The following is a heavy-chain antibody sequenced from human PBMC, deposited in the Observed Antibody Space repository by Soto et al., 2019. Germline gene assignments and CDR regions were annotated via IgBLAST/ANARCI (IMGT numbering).Heavy chain of an antibody. D-gene: IGHD3-3*01. J-gene: IGHJ6*02. V-gene: IGHV3-33*01. CDR3: ARDGTPQRFIEKNYYNYYSGMDA. CDR2: IWDDGTSK. CDR1: GFSFSFYG. Sequence: QMQLVESGGGVVQPGGSLRLSCGSSGFSFSFYGMHWVRQAPGKGLEWVAFIWDDGTSKFYAEFVKGRFTISRDDSKTTLFLERNSLRAEDTAVYYCARDGTPQRFIEKNYYNYYSGMDAGGQGTTVLVS.